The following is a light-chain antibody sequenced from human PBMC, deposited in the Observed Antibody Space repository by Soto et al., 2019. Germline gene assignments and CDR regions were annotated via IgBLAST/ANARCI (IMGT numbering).Light chain of an antibody. V-gene: IGKV3-20*01. CDR2: SPS. CDR3: QLYNNWPPRT. J-gene: IGKJ1*01. CDR1: QNDSSNY. Sequence: IVLTQSPGTLSLSPGARATLSCRTGQNDSSNYVAWYQQKPGEAPRLLMYSPSSSATGIPDRFSGSGSGTDVSLTISTLQSEDFAIYYCQLYNNWPPRTFGQGTKVDIK.